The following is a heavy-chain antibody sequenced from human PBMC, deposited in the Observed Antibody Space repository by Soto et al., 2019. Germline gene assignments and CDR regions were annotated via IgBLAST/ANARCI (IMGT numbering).Heavy chain of an antibody. Sequence: GESLKISCKGSGYNFAGYWIAWVRQMPGKGLELMGIIYPSDSDTRYRPSFQGQVTISADKSISSAYLQWSSLRASDTAMYYCARGGVSTRTFDSWGQGTPVTVSS. J-gene: IGHJ4*02. CDR2: IYPSDSDT. D-gene: IGHD3-3*01. V-gene: IGHV5-51*01. CDR1: GYNFAGYW. CDR3: ARGGVSTRTFDS.